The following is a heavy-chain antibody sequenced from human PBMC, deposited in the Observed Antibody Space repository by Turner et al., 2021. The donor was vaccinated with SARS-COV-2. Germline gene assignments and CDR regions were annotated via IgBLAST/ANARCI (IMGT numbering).Heavy chain of an antibody. CDR2: MSGSGGRT. Sequence: EVQTLESGGGSVQPGRPLRLSCAASGFTLSAYAMSWVRQAPGKGPDWVSVMSGSGGRTLYADSAKGRFTISRDNSKSSLYLQMDSLRVEDTAIYYCAKTPYSSSGLVDGFDIWSQGTLGTFSS. CDR3: AKTPYSSSGLVDGFDI. D-gene: IGHD6-6*01. V-gene: IGHV3-23*01. J-gene: IGHJ3*02. CDR1: GFTLSAYA.